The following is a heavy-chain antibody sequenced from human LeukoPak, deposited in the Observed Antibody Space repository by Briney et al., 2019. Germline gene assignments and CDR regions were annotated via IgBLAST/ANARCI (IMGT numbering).Heavy chain of an antibody. Sequence: SGPTLVNPTQTLTLTCTFSGFSVSTSGVGVGWIRQPPGKALEWLALIYWDDEKRYSPSLKSRLTITKDTSKSQVVLTMTNMDPVDTGTYYCAHGGNGFDYWGQGTLVTVSS. D-gene: IGHD4-23*01. CDR1: GFSVSTSGVG. V-gene: IGHV2-5*02. J-gene: IGHJ4*02. CDR3: AHGGNGFDY. CDR2: IYWDDEK.